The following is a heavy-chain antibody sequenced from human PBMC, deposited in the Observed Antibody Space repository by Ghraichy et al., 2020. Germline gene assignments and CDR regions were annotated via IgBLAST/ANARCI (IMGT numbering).Heavy chain of an antibody. CDR2: IYDNGDT. CDR1: GASISSGYYY. CDR3: ARGLNPDYCANERCYDVGWFDP. J-gene: IGHJ5*02. D-gene: IGHD4/OR15-4a*01. Sequence: SETLSLTCTVSGASISSGYYYWSWIRQSAGKGLEWIGRIYDNGDTHYNPSLESRVSISVDTSKNRFSLNLNSVTAADTAIYYCARGLNPDYCANERCYDVGWFDPWGQGALVTVSS. V-gene: IGHV4-61*02.